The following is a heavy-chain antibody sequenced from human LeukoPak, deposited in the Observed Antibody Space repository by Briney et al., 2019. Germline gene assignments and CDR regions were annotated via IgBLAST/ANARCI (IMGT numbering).Heavy chain of an antibody. CDR3: ARGRRSIQTLGLIDY. CDR1: GGSLSGYY. Sequence: SETLSLTCAVHGGSLSGYYWSWIRQPPGEGLEWIWEINHSGSTNYNPSLKSRGTISVDTSKNQFSLKLSSVNAADAAVYYCARGRRSIQTLGLIDYRGQGTLVTVSS. V-gene: IGHV4-34*01. J-gene: IGHJ4*02. D-gene: IGHD5-24*01. CDR2: INHSGST.